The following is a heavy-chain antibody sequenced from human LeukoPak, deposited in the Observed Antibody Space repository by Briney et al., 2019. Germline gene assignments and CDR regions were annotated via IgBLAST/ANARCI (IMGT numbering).Heavy chain of an antibody. J-gene: IGHJ4*02. Sequence: GGSLRLSCAASGFTFSDSGMHCVRQASGKGLEWVGHIRSKADSYATVYAASVKGRFTITRDDSENTAYLQMNSLKTEDTAVYYCATFPSGSYSAYWGQGTLVTVSS. D-gene: IGHD1-26*01. V-gene: IGHV3-73*01. CDR2: IRSKADSYAT. CDR3: ATFPSGSYSAY. CDR1: GFTFSDSG.